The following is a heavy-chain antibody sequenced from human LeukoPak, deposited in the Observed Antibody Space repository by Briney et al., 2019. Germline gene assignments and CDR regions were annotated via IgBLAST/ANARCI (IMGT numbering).Heavy chain of an antibody. Sequence: GGSLRLSCAASGFTFSSYSMNWVRQAPGKGLEWVSSISSSSSYIYYADSVKGRFTISRDNAKNSLYLQMNSLRAEDTAVYYCASSPRGYSYGFYYCMDVWGKGTTVTISS. J-gene: IGHJ6*03. V-gene: IGHV3-21*01. CDR1: GFTFSSYS. CDR2: ISSSSSYI. D-gene: IGHD5-18*01. CDR3: ASSPRGYSYGFYYCMDV.